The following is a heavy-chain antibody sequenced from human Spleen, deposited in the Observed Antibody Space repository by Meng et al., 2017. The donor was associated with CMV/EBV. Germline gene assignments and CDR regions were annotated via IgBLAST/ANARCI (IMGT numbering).Heavy chain of an antibody. D-gene: IGHD2-2*01. Sequence: TCSNYAMIWVRQAPGEGLEWVSGIRASGGSTYSSDSVKGRFTISSDNSANTLYLQMNSLRAEDTAAYYCAKARDSSRYCSSTTCPIDHWGQGTLVTVSS. V-gene: IGHV3-23*01. CDR1: TCSNYA. CDR3: AKARDSSRYCSSTTCPIDH. J-gene: IGHJ4*02. CDR2: IRASGGST.